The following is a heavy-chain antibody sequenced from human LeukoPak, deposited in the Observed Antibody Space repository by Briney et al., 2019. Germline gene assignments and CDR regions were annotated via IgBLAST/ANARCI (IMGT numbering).Heavy chain of an antibody. V-gene: IGHV4-4*02. CDR1: GGSISSSNW. CDR3: ASRGQLYGDYAGFDY. CDR2: IYHSGST. J-gene: IGHJ4*02. Sequence: PSGTLSLTCAVSGGSISSSNWWSWVRQPPGKGLEWIGDIYHSGSTNYNPPLKSRVTISVDKSKNQFSLKLSSVTAADTAVYYCASRGQLYGDYAGFDYWGQGTLVTVSS. D-gene: IGHD4-17*01.